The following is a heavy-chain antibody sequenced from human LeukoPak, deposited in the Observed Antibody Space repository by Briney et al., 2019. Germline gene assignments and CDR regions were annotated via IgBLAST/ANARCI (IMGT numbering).Heavy chain of an antibody. CDR1: AGSISSGSYY. J-gene: IGHJ4*02. Sequence: SETLSLTCTVSAGSISSGSYYWSWIRQPAGKGLEWIGRIYTSGSTNYNPSLKSRVTISVDTSKNQFSLKLSSVTAADTAVYYCATGTVTTVAYWGQGTLVTVSS. V-gene: IGHV4-61*02. CDR3: ATGTVTTVAY. D-gene: IGHD4-17*01. CDR2: IYTSGST.